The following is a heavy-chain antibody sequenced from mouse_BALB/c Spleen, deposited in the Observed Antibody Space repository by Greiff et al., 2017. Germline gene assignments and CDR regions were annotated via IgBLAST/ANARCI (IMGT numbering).Heavy chain of an antibody. D-gene: IGHD1-2*01. CDR1: GFSITSGYY. J-gene: IGHJ2*01. V-gene: IGHV3-6*02. CDR3: ARDQHNYD. Sequence: ESGPGLVKPSQSLSLSCSVTGFSITSGYYRNWIRQFHGHKLEWMGYISYDGSNNYNPSIKNRISITRDTSKHQFFLKLNSVTTEDTTTYYGARDQHNYDWGQGTTLTVSS. CDR2: ISYDGSN.